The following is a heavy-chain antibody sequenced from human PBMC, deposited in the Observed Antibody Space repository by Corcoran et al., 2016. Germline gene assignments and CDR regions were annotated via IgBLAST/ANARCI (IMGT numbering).Heavy chain of an antibody. CDR1: GFSLSTSGVG. D-gene: IGHD3-22*01. CDR2: IYWNDDK. J-gene: IGHJ4*02. Sequence: QITLKESGPTLVKPTQTLTLTCTFSGFSLSTSGVGVGWIRQPPGKALEWLALIYWNDDKRYSPSLKSRLTITKDTSKNQVVLKMTNMDPVDTATYYCAHRLRDYYDSSGYYFDFWGQGTLVTVSS. CDR3: AHRLRDYYDSSGYYFDF. V-gene: IGHV2-5*01.